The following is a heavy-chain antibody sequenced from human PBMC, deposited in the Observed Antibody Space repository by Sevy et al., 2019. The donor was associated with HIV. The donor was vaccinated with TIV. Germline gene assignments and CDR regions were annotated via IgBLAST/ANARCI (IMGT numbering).Heavy chain of an antibody. V-gene: IGHV3-20*04. CDR3: PRDPPAYYYDSSGYYPYYFDY. CDR1: GFTFDDYG. J-gene: IGHJ4*02. Sequence: GGSLRISCAASGFTFDDYGMSWVRQAPGKGLEWVSGINWNGGSTGYADSVKGRFTISRDNAKNSLYLQMNSLRAEDTALYYCPRDPPAYYYDSSGYYPYYFDYWGQGTLVTVSS. CDR2: INWNGGST. D-gene: IGHD3-22*01.